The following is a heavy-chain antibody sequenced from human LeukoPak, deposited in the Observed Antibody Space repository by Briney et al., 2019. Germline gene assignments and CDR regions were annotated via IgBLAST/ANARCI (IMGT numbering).Heavy chain of an antibody. Sequence: TVKVSCKASGGTFSSYAISWVRQAPGQGLEWMGGIIPIFGTANYAQKFQGRVTITADESTSTAYMELSSLRSEDTAVYYCARDQDCSGGSCYWHWGQGTLITVSS. CDR2: IIPIFGTA. D-gene: IGHD2-15*01. CDR3: ARDQDCSGGSCYWH. CDR1: GGTFSSYA. J-gene: IGHJ4*02. V-gene: IGHV1-69*13.